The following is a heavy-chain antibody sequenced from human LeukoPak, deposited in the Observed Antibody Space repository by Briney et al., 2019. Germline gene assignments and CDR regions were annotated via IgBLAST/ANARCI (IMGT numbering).Heavy chain of an antibody. CDR3: AELGITMIGGV. CDR2: VSSSGSTR. J-gene: IGHJ6*04. Sequence: GGSLRLSCAASGFSFSSYEMNWVRRAPGKGLEWVSYVSSSGSTRYYADSVKGRFTISRDNAKNSLYLQLNSLRAGDTAVYYCAELGITMIGGVWGKGTTVTISS. V-gene: IGHV3-48*03. D-gene: IGHD3-10*02. CDR1: GFSFSSYE.